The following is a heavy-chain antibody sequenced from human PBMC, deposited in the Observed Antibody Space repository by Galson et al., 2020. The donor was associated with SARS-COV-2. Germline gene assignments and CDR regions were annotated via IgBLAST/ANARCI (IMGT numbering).Heavy chain of an antibody. CDR1: GFTFSSYA. CDR3: AREGATPIQLWLARWFDP. CDR2: ISYDGSNK. J-gene: IGHJ5*02. Sequence: TGGSLRLSCAASGFTFSSYAMHWVRQAPGKGLEWVAVISYDGSNKYYADSVKGRFTISRDNSKNTLYLQMNSLRAEDTAVYYCAREGATPIQLWLARWFDPWGQGTLVTVSS. V-gene: IGHV3-30-3*01. D-gene: IGHD5-18*01.